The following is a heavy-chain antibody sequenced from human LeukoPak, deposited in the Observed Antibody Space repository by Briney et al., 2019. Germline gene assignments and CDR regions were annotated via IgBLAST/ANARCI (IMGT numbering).Heavy chain of an antibody. J-gene: IGHJ4*02. CDR2: IHTSGST. CDR3: ARRRRFGYCSSTSCQGGHFDY. D-gene: IGHD2-2*01. CDR1: GVSISSYH. Sequence: SETLSLTCTVSGVSISSYHWSWIRQPAGKGLEWIGRIHTSGSTNYNPSLKSRVTMSVDTSKNQFSLKLSSVTAADTAVYYCARRRRFGYCSSTSCQGGHFDYWGQGTLVTVSS. V-gene: IGHV4-4*07.